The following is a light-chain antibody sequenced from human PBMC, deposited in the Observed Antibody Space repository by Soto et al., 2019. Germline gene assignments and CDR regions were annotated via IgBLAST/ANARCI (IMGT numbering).Light chain of an antibody. CDR2: GAS. Sequence: EIVLTQSPGTLSLSPGDRATLSCRASQSFGSSYLAWYQKKPGQAPRLLILGASTRATGIPDRFSGSGSRTDFTLTISRLEPEDFAVYYCQQFGSSPWTFGQGTKVEIK. CDR1: QSFGSSY. V-gene: IGKV3-20*01. CDR3: QQFGSSPWT. J-gene: IGKJ1*01.